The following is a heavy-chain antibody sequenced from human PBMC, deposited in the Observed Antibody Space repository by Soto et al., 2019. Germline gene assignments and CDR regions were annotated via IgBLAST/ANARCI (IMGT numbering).Heavy chain of an antibody. CDR3: ARAQDYDYVWGSYRQDFDY. J-gene: IGHJ4*02. Sequence: QVQLVQSGAEVKKPGASVKVSCKASGYTFTSYGISWVRQAPGQGLEWMGWISAYNGNTNYAQKLQGRVTMTTDTSTSTAYMELRSLRSDDTAVYYCARAQDYDYVWGSYRQDFDYWGQGTLVTVSS. D-gene: IGHD3-16*02. CDR1: GYTFTSYG. CDR2: ISAYNGNT. V-gene: IGHV1-18*04.